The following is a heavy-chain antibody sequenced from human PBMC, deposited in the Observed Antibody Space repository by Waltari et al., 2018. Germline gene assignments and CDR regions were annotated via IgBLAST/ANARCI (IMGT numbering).Heavy chain of an antibody. D-gene: IGHD3-22*01. J-gene: IGHJ3*02. CDR2: LYHTGGT. CDR1: GNSISSAYY. Sequence: QVQLQESSPGLVKPSETLSLTCTVSGNSISSAYYWAWIRQPPGKGLEWVASLYHTGGTYYNPSLKSRVTISMDTFKNQFSLKVNFVTAAETAIYYCARDPSPHSSSWYLDIWGQGTIVIVSS. V-gene: IGHV4-38-2*02. CDR3: ARDPSPHSSSWYLDI.